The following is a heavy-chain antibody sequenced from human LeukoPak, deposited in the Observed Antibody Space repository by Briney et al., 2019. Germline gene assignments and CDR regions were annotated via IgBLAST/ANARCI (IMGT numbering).Heavy chain of an antibody. J-gene: IGHJ4*02. CDR1: GYTFTSYG. V-gene: IGHV1-18*01. CDR3: ARDGWEKLVVPAAWGDY. Sequence: ASVKVSCKASGYTFTSYGISWARQAPGQGLEWIGWISAYNGNTNYAQKLQDRVTMTTDTFTSTAYMELRSLRSDDTAVYYCARDGWEKLVVPAAWGDYWGRGTLVTVSS. D-gene: IGHD2-2*01. CDR2: ISAYNGNT.